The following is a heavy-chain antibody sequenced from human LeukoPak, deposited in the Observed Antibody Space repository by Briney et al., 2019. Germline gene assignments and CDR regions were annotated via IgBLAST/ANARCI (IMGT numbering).Heavy chain of an antibody. V-gene: IGHV3-49*04. CDR1: GFTFGDYA. CDR3: TREGAAYGSGSYYFDY. D-gene: IGHD3-10*01. CDR2: IRGKAYGGTA. Sequence: GGSLRLSCTASGFTFGDYAMSWVRQAPGKGLEWVGFIRGKAYGGTAEYAASVKGRFTISRDDSKSIAYLQMNSLKTEDTAVYYCTREGAAYGSGSYYFDYWGQGTLVTVSS. J-gene: IGHJ4*02.